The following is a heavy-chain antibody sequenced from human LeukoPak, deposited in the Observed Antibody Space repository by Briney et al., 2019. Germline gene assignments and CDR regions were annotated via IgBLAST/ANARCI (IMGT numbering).Heavy chain of an antibody. D-gene: IGHD3-9*01. V-gene: IGHV1-18*01. J-gene: IGHJ6*03. CDR1: GYTFTSYG. CDR3: ARTIETRWAAWYYYYYMDV. CDR2: ISAYNGNT. Sequence: ASVKVSCKASGYTFTSYGISWVRQAPGQGLEWMGWISAYNGNTNYAQKLQGRVTMTTDTSTSTAYMELRSLRSDDTAVYYCARTIETRWAAWYYYYYMDVWGKGTTVTVSS.